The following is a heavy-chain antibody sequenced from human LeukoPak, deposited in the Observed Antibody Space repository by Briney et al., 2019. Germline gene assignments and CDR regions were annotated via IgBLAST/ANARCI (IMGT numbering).Heavy chain of an antibody. CDR2: TSGSVINS. D-gene: IGHD5-12*01. V-gene: IGHV3-23*01. J-gene: IGHJ4*02. CDR3: AKEYSGYDFDY. Sequence: GGPVSHSCAASGFTLWLFDMIWVRQAPGKGLEWVAATSGSVINSYYADSVRGRFTISRDNSQNTLYLQMDSLRAEDTALYYCAKEYSGYDFDYWGQGTLVTVSS. CDR1: GFTLWLFD.